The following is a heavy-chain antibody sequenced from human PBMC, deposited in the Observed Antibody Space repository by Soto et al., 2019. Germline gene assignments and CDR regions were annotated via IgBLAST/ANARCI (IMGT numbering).Heavy chain of an antibody. CDR2: ITPIYPTT. J-gene: IGHJ4*02. CDR1: GGTFYTYT. Sequence: QVQLVQSGAEVRKPGSSVQVSCKASGGTFYTYTFSWVRQSPGQGLEWMGSITPIYPTTNYAEKFQCRLTVTADGSTNTAYMELNSLTSEDTAVDYCARIPRYSFPTSDDLDSWGQGTLVTVSS. CDR3: ARIPRYSFPTSDDLDS. D-gene: IGHD5-18*01. V-gene: IGHV1-69*15.